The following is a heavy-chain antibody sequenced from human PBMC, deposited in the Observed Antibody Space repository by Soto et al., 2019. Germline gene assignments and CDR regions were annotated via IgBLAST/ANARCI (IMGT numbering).Heavy chain of an antibody. V-gene: IGHV3-72*01. CDR1: GFTFSDHH. J-gene: IGHJ5*02. CDR3: SRDLAS. Sequence: EVHLVESGGGLVQPGGSLRLSCAASGFTFSDHHMDWVRQAPGKGLEWVGRTRNKANSYTTEYAASVKGRFTISRDDSKNSLYLQMNSLKTEDTAVYYWSRDLASWGQGTLVTVSS. CDR2: TRNKANSYTT.